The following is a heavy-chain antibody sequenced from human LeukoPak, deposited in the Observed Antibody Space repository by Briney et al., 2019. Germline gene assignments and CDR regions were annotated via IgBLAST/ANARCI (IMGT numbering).Heavy chain of an antibody. CDR3: ARGASEWLHNYYYYYMDV. V-gene: IGHV4-38-2*02. J-gene: IGHJ6*03. Sequence: SETLSLTCTVSGYSISSGYYWGWIRQPPGKGLEWIGSIYHSGSTYYNPSLKSRVTISVDTSKNQFSLKLSSVTAADTAVYYCARGASEWLHNYYYYYMDVWGKGTTVTVSS. D-gene: IGHD3-3*01. CDR1: GYSISSGYY. CDR2: IYHSGST.